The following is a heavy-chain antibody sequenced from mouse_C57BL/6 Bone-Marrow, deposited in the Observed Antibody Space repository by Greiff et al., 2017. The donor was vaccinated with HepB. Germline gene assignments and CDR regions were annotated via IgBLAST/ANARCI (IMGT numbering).Heavy chain of an antibody. V-gene: IGHV1-81*01. J-gene: IGHJ3*01. Sequence: VKLMESGAELARPGASVKLSCKASGYTFTSYGISWVKQRTGQGLEWIGEIYPRSGNTYYNEKFKGKATLTADKSSSTAYMELRSLTSEDSAVYFCARGSFYDGYFAYWGQGTLVTVSA. D-gene: IGHD2-3*01. CDR3: ARGSFYDGYFAY. CDR1: GYTFTSYG. CDR2: IYPRSGNT.